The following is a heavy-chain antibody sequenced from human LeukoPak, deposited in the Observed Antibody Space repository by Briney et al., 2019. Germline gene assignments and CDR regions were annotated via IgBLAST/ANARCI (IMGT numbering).Heavy chain of an antibody. J-gene: IGHJ5*02. CDR2: VYASGST. Sequence: PSETLSLTCTVSGASISSYYWSWNRQSPGKGLECIGYVYASGSTNYNPSLKSRVAMSIDTSKNQFSLKLGSVTAADTAVYYCARQSSGNWFDPWGQGTLVTVSS. CDR1: GASISSYY. V-gene: IGHV4-4*09. CDR3: ARQSSGNWFDP.